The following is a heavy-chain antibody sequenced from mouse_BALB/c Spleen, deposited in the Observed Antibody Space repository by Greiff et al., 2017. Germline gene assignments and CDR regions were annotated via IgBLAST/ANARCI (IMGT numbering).Heavy chain of an antibody. CDR3: AREATTEDYAMDY. J-gene: IGHJ4*01. Sequence: EVKLVESGGGLVKPGGSLKLSCAASGFTFSSYAMSWVRQTPEKRLEWVASISSGGSTYYPDSVKGRFTISRDNARNILYLQMSSLRSEDTAMYYCAREATTEDYAMDYWGQGTSVTVSS. CDR1: GFTFSSYA. V-gene: IGHV5-6-5*01. D-gene: IGHD1-1*01. CDR2: ISSGGST.